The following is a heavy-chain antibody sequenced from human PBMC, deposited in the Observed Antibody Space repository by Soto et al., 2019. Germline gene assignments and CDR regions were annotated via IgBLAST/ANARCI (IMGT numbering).Heavy chain of an antibody. V-gene: IGHV1-18*01. J-gene: IGHJ6*03. CDR3: ARGYSSSWYANYYYYMDV. CDR1: GYTFTSYG. Sequence: QVQLVQSGAEVKKPGASVKVSCKASGYTFTSYGISWVRQAPGQGLEWMGWISAYNGNTNYAQKLQGRVTMTTDTSTSTAYMDLRSLRSNDTAVYYCARGYSSSWYANYYYYMDVWGKGTTVTVSS. CDR2: ISAYNGNT. D-gene: IGHD6-13*01.